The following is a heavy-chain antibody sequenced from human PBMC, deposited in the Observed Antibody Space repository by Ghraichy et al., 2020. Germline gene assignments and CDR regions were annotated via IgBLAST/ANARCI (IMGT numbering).Heavy chain of an antibody. J-gene: IGHJ4*02. D-gene: IGHD1-20*01. CDR1: DGSIDNYY. Sequence: SETLSLTCTVSDGSIDNYYWTWIRQPPGKGLEWIGSLYFDGATYYNSSFSSRVFISVDTSKNLFSLKLTSVTTKDTAVYFCAKGKRFNLNPEAFDSWGQGALVTVSS. CDR2: LYFDGAT. V-gene: IGHV4-59*04. CDR3: AKGKRFNLNPEAFDS.